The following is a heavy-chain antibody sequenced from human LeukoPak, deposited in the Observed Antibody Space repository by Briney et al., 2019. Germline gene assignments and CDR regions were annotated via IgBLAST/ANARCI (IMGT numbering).Heavy chain of an antibody. J-gene: IGHJ4*02. Sequence: ASVTVSFKASGYTFTSYYMHWVRQAPGQGLEWMGIINPSGGSTSYAQKFQGRVTMTRDTPTSTVYMELSSLRSEDTAVYYCARGAEWLTLDYWGQGTLVTVSS. CDR3: ARGAEWLTLDY. V-gene: IGHV1-46*01. CDR2: INPSGGST. CDR1: GYTFTSYY. D-gene: IGHD6-19*01.